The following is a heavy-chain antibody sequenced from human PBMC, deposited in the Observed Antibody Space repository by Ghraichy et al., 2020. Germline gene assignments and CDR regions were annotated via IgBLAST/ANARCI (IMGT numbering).Heavy chain of an antibody. J-gene: IGHJ4*02. CDR1: GFTFSGYA. CDR3: AKTGESGWFYDY. Sequence: GGSLRLSCAASGFTFSGYAMSWVRQAPGKGLEWVSTITWNSARTRYADSVKGRSTISRDNYKNAVYLQVTSLREDDTAVYFCAKTGESGWFYDYWGRGTLVTVSS. CDR2: ITWNSART. D-gene: IGHD6-19*01. V-gene: IGHV3-23*01.